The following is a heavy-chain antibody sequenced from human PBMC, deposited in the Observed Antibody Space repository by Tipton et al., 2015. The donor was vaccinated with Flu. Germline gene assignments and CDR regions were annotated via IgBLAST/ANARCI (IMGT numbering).Heavy chain of an antibody. V-gene: IGHV4-38-2*02. CDR2: IYHSGST. CDR1: GYSISSGYY. CDR3: GRDRSGIDY. Sequence: TLSLTCAVSGYSISSGYYWGWIRQPPGKGLEWIGSIYHSGSTYYNPSLKSRVTISVDTSKNQFSLKLSSVTAADTAVYYCGRDRSGIDYWGQGTLVTVSS. J-gene: IGHJ4*02. D-gene: IGHD3-10*01.